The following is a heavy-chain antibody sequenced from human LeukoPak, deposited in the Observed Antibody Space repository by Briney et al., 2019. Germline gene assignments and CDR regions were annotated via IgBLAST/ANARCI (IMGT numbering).Heavy chain of an antibody. CDR1: GGSISSYY. V-gene: IGHV4-59*04. J-gene: IGHJ3*02. Sequence: SETLSLTCTVSGGSISSYYWSWIRLPPGKGLEWIGNIYNSGTTYFNPSLKSRVTISVDTSKNQFSLKLTSVTAADTAVYYCARWVTTGTIGAFDIWGQGTTVIVSS. D-gene: IGHD1-1*01. CDR2: IYNSGTT. CDR3: ARWVTTGTIGAFDI.